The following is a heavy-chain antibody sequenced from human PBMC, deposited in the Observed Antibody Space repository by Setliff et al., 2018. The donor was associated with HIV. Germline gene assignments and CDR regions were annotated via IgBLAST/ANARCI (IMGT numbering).Heavy chain of an antibody. J-gene: IGHJ4*02. CDR2: IFHTGST. V-gene: IGHV4-4*02. D-gene: IGHD2-2*01. CDR1: GASISSGNW. CDR3: ARLMPNWDYFDY. Sequence: SETLSLTCAVSGASISSGNWWSWVRQSPGKGLEWIGEIFHTGSTNYNPSLKSRVIISVDTSKNHFSLNVSSLTAADTALYFCARLMPNWDYFDYWGQGTQVTVSS.